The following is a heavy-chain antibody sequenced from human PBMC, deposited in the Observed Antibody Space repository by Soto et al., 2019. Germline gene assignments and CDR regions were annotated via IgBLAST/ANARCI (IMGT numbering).Heavy chain of an antibody. Sequence: SETLSLTCAVYGGSFSGYYWSWIRQPPGKGLEWIGEINHSGSTNYNPSLKSRVTISVATSKNEFTLQLTSVTAADTAVYYCASSYGNAWYTYWGQGIQVTVSS. J-gene: IGHJ4*02. CDR2: INHSGST. CDR3: ASSYGNAWYTY. V-gene: IGHV4-34*01. CDR1: GGSFSGYY. D-gene: IGHD6-13*01.